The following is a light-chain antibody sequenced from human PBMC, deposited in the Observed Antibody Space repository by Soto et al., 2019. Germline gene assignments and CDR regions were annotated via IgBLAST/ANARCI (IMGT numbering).Light chain of an antibody. J-gene: IGKJ3*01. CDR2: AAS. V-gene: IGKV1-27*01. CDR3: QKYNIAPRT. Sequence: DIQMTQSPSSLSASVGDRVTITCRASQSISNYLAWYQQKPGKVPKLLIYAASTLQSGVPSRFSGSGSGTDFTLTISGLQPEDVATYYCQKYNIAPRTFGPGTKVDIK. CDR1: QSISNY.